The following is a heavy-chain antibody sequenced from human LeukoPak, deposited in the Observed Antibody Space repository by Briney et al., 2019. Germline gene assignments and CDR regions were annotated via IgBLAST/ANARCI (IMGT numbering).Heavy chain of an antibody. Sequence: GGSLRLSCAASGFTFSTYAMSWVRQAPGKGLEWVSSIISSGATTFYADSAQGRFAISRGNSKSTLYLQLSSLRAEDTAVYYCARRSAYYFDYWGQGTLVTVST. CDR1: GFTFSTYA. CDR3: ARRSAYYFDY. V-gene: IGHV3-23*01. J-gene: IGHJ4*02. CDR2: IISSGATT.